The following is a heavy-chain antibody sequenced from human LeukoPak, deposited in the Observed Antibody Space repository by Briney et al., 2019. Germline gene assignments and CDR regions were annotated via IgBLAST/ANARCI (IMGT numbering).Heavy chain of an antibody. Sequence: SVNVSCTASGGTFSSYAISWVRQAPGQGLEWMGRIIPILGIANYAQKFQGRVTITADKSTSTAYMELSSLRSEDTAVYYCARDVSYYYGSGIDYWGQGTLVTVSS. CDR2: IIPILGIA. V-gene: IGHV1-69*04. CDR1: GGTFSSYA. D-gene: IGHD3-10*01. J-gene: IGHJ4*02. CDR3: ARDVSYYYGSGIDY.